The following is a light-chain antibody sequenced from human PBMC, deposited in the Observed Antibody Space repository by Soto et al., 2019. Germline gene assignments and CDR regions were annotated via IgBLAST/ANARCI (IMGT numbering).Light chain of an antibody. CDR1: QSVSSSY. Sequence: EVVWTQSPGTLSLSPGERATLSCRASQSVSSSYLAWYQQKPGQAPRLLIYGASSRATGIPDRFSGSGSGTDFTLTISRLEPEDFAVYYCQQYGSSPYTFGQWNKRAIK. V-gene: IGKV3-20*01. J-gene: IGKJ2*01. CDR3: QQYGSSPYT. CDR2: GAS.